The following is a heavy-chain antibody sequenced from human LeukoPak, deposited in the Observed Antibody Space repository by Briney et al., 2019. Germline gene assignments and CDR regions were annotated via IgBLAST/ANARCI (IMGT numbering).Heavy chain of an antibody. Sequence: GESLKISCKGSGYSFTSYWIGWVRQMPGKGLEWMGIIYPGDSDTRYSPSFQGQVTISADKSISTAYLQWSSLKASDTAIYFCATSTAVAGTLHWFDPWGQGTLVTVSS. CDR1: GYSFTSYW. CDR3: ATSTAVAGTLHWFDP. D-gene: IGHD6-19*01. CDR2: IYPGDSDT. V-gene: IGHV5-51*01. J-gene: IGHJ5*02.